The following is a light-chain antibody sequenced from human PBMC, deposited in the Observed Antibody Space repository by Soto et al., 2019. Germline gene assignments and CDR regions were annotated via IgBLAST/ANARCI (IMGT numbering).Light chain of an antibody. J-gene: IGKJ1*01. V-gene: IGKV3-20*01. CDR1: QNVGSD. CDR3: QQYGSLSWT. Sequence: EVVMTQSPSTLSVSPGERATLSCRASQNVGSDLAWYQQKPGQAPSLLIYGTSIRATGIPDRFSGSGSGTGFTLTINRLEPEDSAVYYCQQYGSLSWTFGQGTKVDIK. CDR2: GTS.